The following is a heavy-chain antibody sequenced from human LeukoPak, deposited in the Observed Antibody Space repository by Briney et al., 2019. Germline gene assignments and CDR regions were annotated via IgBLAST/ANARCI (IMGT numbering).Heavy chain of an antibody. J-gene: IGHJ4*02. V-gene: IGHV1-58*02. CDR3: VSSLNWNDFLNYFDY. D-gene: IGHD1-1*01. Sequence: ASVKVSCKASGFTFTSSAMQWVRQARGQRLEWIGWIVVGSGNTNYAQKFQERVTITRGMSTSTAYMELSSLRSEDTAVYYCVSSLNWNDFLNYFDYWGQGTLVTASS. CDR1: GFTFTSSA. CDR2: IVVGSGNT.